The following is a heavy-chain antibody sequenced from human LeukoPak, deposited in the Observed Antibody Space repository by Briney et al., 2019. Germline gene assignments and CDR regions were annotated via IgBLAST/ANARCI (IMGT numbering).Heavy chain of an antibody. D-gene: IGHD3-10*01. Sequence: SETLSLTCTVSSGFISAYYWSWVRQSAGKGLQWIGRVYSNGNTNYNPSLKSRVTMSVDTSKSQFSLKLSSVTAADTAVYFCARDLYYYSSGTYEAGYYYYMDVWGKGTTVTVSS. CDR3: ARDLYYYSSGTYEAGYYYYMDV. J-gene: IGHJ6*03. CDR2: VYSNGNT. V-gene: IGHV4-4*07. CDR1: SGFISAYY.